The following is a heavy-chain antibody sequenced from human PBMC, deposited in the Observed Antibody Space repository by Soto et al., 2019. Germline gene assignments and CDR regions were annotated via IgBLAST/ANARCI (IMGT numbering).Heavy chain of an antibody. CDR3: ARERVLDGMPGDEAFEL. Sequence: QVQLQESGPGLVKPSGTLSLTCAVSGDSINSTNWWTWVRQSPGKGLEWIGEIYHSGSTNYNPSLKSRVTMSLDKSKNQFSLKLNSVTAADTAGYYCARERVLDGMPGDEAFELWGQGTRVTVSS. D-gene: IGHD2-2*01. CDR1: GDSINSTNW. J-gene: IGHJ3*01. CDR2: IYHSGST. V-gene: IGHV4-4*02.